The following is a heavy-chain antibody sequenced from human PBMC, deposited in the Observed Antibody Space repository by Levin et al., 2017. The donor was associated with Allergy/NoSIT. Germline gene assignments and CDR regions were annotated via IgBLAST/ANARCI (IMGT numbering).Heavy chain of an antibody. V-gene: IGHV4-30-4*01. Sequence: SETLSLTCTVSGGSISGGDYYWSWIRQPPGKGLEWIGYIYYGGYTHSNPSLKSRVTISIDTSKNQFSLKLSSVTAADTAVYYCARAGSAYDPTPYSGAYYSYYFDYWGQGTLVTVSS. CDR2: IYYGGYT. J-gene: IGHJ4*02. D-gene: IGHD1-26*01. CDR1: GGSISGGDYY. CDR3: ARAGSAYDPTPYSGAYYSYYFDY.